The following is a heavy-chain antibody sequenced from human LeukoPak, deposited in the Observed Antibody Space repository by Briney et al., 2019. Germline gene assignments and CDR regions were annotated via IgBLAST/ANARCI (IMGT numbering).Heavy chain of an antibody. CDR3: ARRGGTPNHFDY. CDR1: GDSISSDAYY. J-gene: IGHJ4*02. Sequence: SQTLSLTCTVSGDSISSDAYYWNWIRQHPGKGLEWIGYIHYSGSTYYNPSLKSPVTMSIDTSRNQFSLKLSSVTAADTAVYYCARRGGTPNHFDYWGQGTLVTVSS. V-gene: IGHV4-31*01. CDR2: IHYSGST. D-gene: IGHD2-15*01.